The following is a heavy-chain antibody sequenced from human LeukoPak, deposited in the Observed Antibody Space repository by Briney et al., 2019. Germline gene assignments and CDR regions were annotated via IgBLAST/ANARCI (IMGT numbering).Heavy chain of an antibody. J-gene: IGHJ4*02. CDR1: GYTFTGYY. D-gene: IGHD6-19*01. V-gene: IGHV1-2*02. CDR3: ARGDSSGWYLVDY. Sequence: ASVKVSCKASGYTFTGYYMHWVRQAPGQGLEWMGWINPNSGGTNYAQKFQGRVTMTRDTTISTAYMELSRLRSDDTAVYYCARGDSSGWYLVDYWGQGTLVTVSS. CDR2: INPNSGGT.